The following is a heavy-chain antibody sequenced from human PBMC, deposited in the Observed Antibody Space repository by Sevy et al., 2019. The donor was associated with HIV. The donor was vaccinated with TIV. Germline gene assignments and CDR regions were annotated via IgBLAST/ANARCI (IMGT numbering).Heavy chain of an antibody. Sequence: GGSLRLSCAASGFTVSSNYMSWVRQAPGKGLEWVSVIYSGGSTYYADSVKGRFTISRDNSKNTLYLQMNSLRAEDTAVYYCATTRPQYSSSSGHLHYWGQGTLVTISS. CDR2: IYSGGST. CDR3: ATTRPQYSSSSGHLHY. J-gene: IGHJ4*02. D-gene: IGHD6-6*01. CDR1: GFTVSSNY. V-gene: IGHV3-53*01.